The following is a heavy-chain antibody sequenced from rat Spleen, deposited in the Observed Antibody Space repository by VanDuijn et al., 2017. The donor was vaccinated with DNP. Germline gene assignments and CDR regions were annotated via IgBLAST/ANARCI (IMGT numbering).Heavy chain of an antibody. D-gene: IGHD1-11*01. V-gene: IGHV5-58*01. Sequence: EVQLVETGGGFVQPGRSLKLSCVASGFTFSNYWMYWIRQAPGKGLEWVASINTDGGGTYYPDSVKGRFTISRDNAEDTVYLQMNSLRSEDTATYYCVKDRHGGFAMDAWGQGTSVTVSS. J-gene: IGHJ4*01. CDR3: VKDRHGGFAMDA. CDR1: GFTFSNYW. CDR2: INTDGGGT.